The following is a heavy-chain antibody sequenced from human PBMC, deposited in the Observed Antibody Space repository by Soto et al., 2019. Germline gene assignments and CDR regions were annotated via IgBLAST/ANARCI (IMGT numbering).Heavy chain of an antibody. V-gene: IGHV4-30-4*08. CDR1: GGSISSYY. J-gene: IGHJ5*02. CDR3: ARVVFDWFNAFDP. Sequence: SETLSLTCTVSGGSISSYYWSWIRQPPGKGLEWIGYIYYSGSTYYNPSLKSRVTISVDTSKNQFSLKLSSVTAADTAVYYCARVVFDWFNAFDPWGQGTLVTVSS. D-gene: IGHD3-9*01. CDR2: IYYSGST.